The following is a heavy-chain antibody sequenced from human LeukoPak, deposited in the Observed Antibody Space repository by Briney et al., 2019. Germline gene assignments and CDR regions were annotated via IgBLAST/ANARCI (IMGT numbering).Heavy chain of an antibody. CDR1: GGSISSGGYY. V-gene: IGHV4-31*03. CDR2: IYYSGST. J-gene: IGHJ5*02. Sequence: SETLSLTCTVSGGSISSGGYYWSWIRQHPGKGLEWIGDIYYSGSTYYNPSLKSRVTISVDTSKNQFSLKLSSVTAADTAVYYCARESSSSWSSEPGGFDPWGQGTLVTVSS. D-gene: IGHD6-13*01. CDR3: ARESSSSWSSEPGGFDP.